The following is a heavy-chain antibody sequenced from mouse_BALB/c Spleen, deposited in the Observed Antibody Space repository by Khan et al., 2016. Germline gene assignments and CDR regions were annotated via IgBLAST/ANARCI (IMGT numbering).Heavy chain of an antibody. CDR1: GFNIKDTY. CDR2: IDPANGNT. D-gene: IGHD1-1*01. CDR3: AEIYYYGSSLFDC. V-gene: IGHV14-3*02. Sequence: VQLQQSGAEFVKPGASVKLSCTASGFNIKDTYIHWVRQRPEQGLEWIGRIDPANGNTKYDPKFQGKATITADTSSNTAYLQLSSLTSADTAVYYCAEIYYYGSSLFDCWGQGATLTVSS. J-gene: IGHJ2*01.